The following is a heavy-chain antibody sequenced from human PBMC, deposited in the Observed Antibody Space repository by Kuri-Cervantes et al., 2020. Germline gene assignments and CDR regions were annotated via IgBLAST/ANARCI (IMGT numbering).Heavy chain of an antibody. D-gene: IGHD4-11*01. Sequence: SETLSLTCTVSGGSFSGYYWSWIRQPPGKGLEWIGEINRGGSTNYNPSLKSRVTISVDTSKNQFSLQLNSVTAADTAVYYCARGGGDYSPYYYMDVWGKGTTVTVSS. CDR1: GGSFSGYY. CDR2: INRGGST. CDR3: ARGGGDYSPYYYMDV. J-gene: IGHJ6*03. V-gene: IGHV4-34*01.